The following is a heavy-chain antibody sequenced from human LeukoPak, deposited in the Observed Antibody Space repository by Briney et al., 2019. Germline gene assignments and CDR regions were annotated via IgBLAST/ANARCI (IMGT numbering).Heavy chain of an antibody. CDR3: ARLRAALGYSYGYYYYYYMDV. CDR2: IYYSGST. D-gene: IGHD5-18*01. CDR1: GGSISSSSYY. Sequence: PSETLSLTCTVSGGSISSSSYYWGWIRQPPGKGLEWIGSIYYSGSTYYNPSLKSRVTISVDTSKNQFSLKLSSVTAADTAVYYCARLRAALGYSYGYYYYYYMDVWGKGTTVTISS. J-gene: IGHJ6*03. V-gene: IGHV4-39*01.